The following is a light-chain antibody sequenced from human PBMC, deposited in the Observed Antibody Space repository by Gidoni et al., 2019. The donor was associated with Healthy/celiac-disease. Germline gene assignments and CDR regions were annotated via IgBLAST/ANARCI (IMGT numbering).Light chain of an antibody. J-gene: IGKJ2*04. CDR3: QQYDNLPCS. CDR1: QDISNY. Sequence: DIQMTQSPSSLSASVGDRVTITCQASQDISNYLNWYQQKPGKAPKLLIYDASNLETGVPSRFSGSGSGTDFNLTISSLQPEDIATYYCQQYDNLPCSFGQGTKLEIK. CDR2: DAS. V-gene: IGKV1-33*01.